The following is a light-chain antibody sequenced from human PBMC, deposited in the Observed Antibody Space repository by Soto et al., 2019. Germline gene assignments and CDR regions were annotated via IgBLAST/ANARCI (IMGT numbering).Light chain of an antibody. Sequence: DIQMTQYPSTLSGSVGDRVTITCRASQTISSWLAWYQQKPGKAPKLLIYKASTLKSGVPSRFSGSGSGTEFNLTISSLQTDDFATYYCQHYNSYSEAFGQGTKVEL. CDR2: KAS. V-gene: IGKV1-5*03. J-gene: IGKJ1*01. CDR3: QHYNSYSEA. CDR1: QTISSW.